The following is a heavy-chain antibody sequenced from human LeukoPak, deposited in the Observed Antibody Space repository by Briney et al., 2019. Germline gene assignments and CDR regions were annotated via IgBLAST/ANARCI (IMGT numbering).Heavy chain of an antibody. CDR3: ARVGIGRYSFDS. D-gene: IGHD1-26*01. CDR1: GFTFNSYS. CDR2: ISSSSSVI. Sequence: EGFLRLSCTASGFTFNSYSMTWVRQAPGKGLEWISYISSSSSVIHYADSVKGRFTISRDNARNTLYLEMNSLRAEDTAVYYCARVGIGRYSFDSWGQGTLVTVSS. J-gene: IGHJ4*02. V-gene: IGHV3-48*04.